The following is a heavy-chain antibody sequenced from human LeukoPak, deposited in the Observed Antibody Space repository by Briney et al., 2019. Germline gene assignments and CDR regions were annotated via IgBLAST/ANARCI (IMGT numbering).Heavy chain of an antibody. Sequence: GASVKVSCKVSGYTLTKLSIHWVRQTPGKGLEWMGGIIPIFGTANYAQKFQGRVTITADESTSTAYMELSSLRSEDTAVYYCAGGEYSYGYLIDYWGQGTLVTVSS. J-gene: IGHJ4*02. CDR2: IIPIFGTA. D-gene: IGHD5-18*01. CDR1: GYTLTKLS. V-gene: IGHV1-69*13. CDR3: AGGEYSYGYLIDY.